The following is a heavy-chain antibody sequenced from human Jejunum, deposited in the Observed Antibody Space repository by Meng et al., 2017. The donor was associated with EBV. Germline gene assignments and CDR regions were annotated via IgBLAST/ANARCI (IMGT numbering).Heavy chain of an antibody. J-gene: IGHJ4*02. CDR1: GSSLSSNGVG. V-gene: IGHV2-5*02. CDR3: AHKGSGSYPLDY. Sequence: QNPVNELGPTKVKPTYTLTLTCPFSGSSLSSNGVGVAWIRQPPGKALEWIAVIYWDDSRLYSPSLRSRLTITTDTSKTQVVLILTNMDPVDTATYYCAHKGSGSYPLDYWGQGTLVTVSS. CDR2: IYWDDSR. D-gene: IGHD1-26*01.